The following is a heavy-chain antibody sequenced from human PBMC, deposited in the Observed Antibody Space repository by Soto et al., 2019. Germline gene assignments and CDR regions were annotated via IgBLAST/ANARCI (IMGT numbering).Heavy chain of an antibody. Sequence: QVQLVESGGGVVQPGRSLRLSCAASGFTFSSYAMHWVRQAPGKGPEWVAVISYDGSNKYYADSVKGRFTISRDNSKNTLYLQMNSLRAEDTAVYYCARDLGSGSYEPGYWGQGTLVTVSS. D-gene: IGHD1-26*01. V-gene: IGHV3-30-3*01. CDR2: ISYDGSNK. CDR3: ARDLGSGSYEPGY. CDR1: GFTFSSYA. J-gene: IGHJ4*02.